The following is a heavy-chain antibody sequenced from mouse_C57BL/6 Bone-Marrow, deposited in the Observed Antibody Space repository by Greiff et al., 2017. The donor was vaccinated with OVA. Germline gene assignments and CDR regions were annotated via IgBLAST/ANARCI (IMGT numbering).Heavy chain of an antibody. CDR1: GFNIKDDY. D-gene: IGHD2-2*01. J-gene: IGHJ2*01. Sequence: DVKLQESGAELVRPGASVKLSCTASGFNIKDDYMHWVKQRPEQGLEWIGWIDPENGDTEYASKFQGKATITADTSSNTAYLQLSSLTSEDTAVYYCTNGDYGYDFDYWGQGTTLTVSS. CDR2: IDPENGDT. CDR3: TNGDYGYDFDY. V-gene: IGHV14-4*01.